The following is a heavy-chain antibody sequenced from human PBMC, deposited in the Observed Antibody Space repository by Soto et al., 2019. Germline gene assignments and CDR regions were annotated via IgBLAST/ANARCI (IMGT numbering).Heavy chain of an antibody. D-gene: IGHD2-15*01. J-gene: IGHJ6*02. V-gene: IGHV3-30*18. Sequence: QVQLVESGGGVVQPGRSLRLSCAASGFTFRNFGMHWVRQAPGKGLEWVAVLSYDGSKKFYADSVKGRFTISRDNSKNTLYLQMNSLRVEDTAVYYCAKDRPPSGRGGMDVWGQGTTVTVSS. CDR2: LSYDGSKK. CDR1: GFTFRNFG. CDR3: AKDRPPSGRGGMDV.